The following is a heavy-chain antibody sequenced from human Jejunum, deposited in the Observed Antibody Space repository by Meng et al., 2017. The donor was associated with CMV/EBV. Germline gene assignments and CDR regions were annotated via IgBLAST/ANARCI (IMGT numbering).Heavy chain of an antibody. CDR1: GVTFSSYW. J-gene: IGHJ4*02. CDR2: IKQDGSEK. D-gene: IGHD1-14*01. Sequence: ASGVTFSSYWMSWVRQAPGKGLEWVANIKQDGSEKYYVDSVKGRFTISRDNAKNSLYLQMNSLRAEDTAVYYCARDHRGRPHDYWGQGTRVTVSS. CDR3: ARDHRGRPHDY. V-gene: IGHV3-7*01.